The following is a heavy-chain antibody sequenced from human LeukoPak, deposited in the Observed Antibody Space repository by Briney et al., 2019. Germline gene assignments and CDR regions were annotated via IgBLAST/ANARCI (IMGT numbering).Heavy chain of an antibody. CDR1: GGSISSYY. J-gene: IGHJ4*02. CDR2: IYHSGNT. V-gene: IGHV4-59*08. D-gene: IGHD1-26*01. CDR3: ARASVGAKPFDY. Sequence: SETLSLTCTVSGGSISSYYWSWIRQPPGKGLEWIGSIYHSGNTYYNPSLKSRVTISVDTSKNQFSLKLSSVTAADTAVYYCARASVGAKPFDYWGQGTLVTVSS.